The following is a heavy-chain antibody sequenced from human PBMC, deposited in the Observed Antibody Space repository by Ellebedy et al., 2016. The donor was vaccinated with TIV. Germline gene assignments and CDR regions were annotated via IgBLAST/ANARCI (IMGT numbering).Heavy chain of an antibody. CDR3: ARGKSGTYIHHAFDY. V-gene: IGHV3-23*01. D-gene: IGHD1-14*01. J-gene: IGHJ4*02. CDR2: FGISGDST. Sequence: GESLKISCAASGFTFSNYAMSWVRQAPGKGLEWVSGFGISGDSTYYVDSVKGRFTISRDNSKHTLYLQMNSLRAEDTAMYYCARGKSGTYIHHAFDYWGQGTLVTVSS. CDR1: GFTFSNYA.